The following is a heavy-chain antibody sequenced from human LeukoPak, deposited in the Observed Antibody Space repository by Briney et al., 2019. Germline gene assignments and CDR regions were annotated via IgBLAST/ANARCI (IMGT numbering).Heavy chain of an antibody. J-gene: IGHJ4*02. V-gene: IGHV1-2*06. CDR1: GYTFTGYY. Sequence: GASVKVSCKASGYTFTGYYMHWVRQAPGQGLEWMGRINPNSGGTNYAQKFQGRVTMTRNTSISTAYMELSSLRSEDTAVYYCARGKRQPRITGTYYFDYWGQGTLVTVSS. CDR3: ARGKRQPRITGTYYFDY. CDR2: INPNSGGT. D-gene: IGHD1-20*01.